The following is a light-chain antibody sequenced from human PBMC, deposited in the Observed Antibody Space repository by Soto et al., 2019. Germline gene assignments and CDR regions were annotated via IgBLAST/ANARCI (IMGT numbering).Light chain of an antibody. J-gene: IGKJ3*01. CDR1: QSVSNNY. Sequence: EIVLTQSPGTLSLSPGERGILSCKASQSVSNNYLAWYQQKPGQAPRLLIYGAYTRVTGIPDRFSGSGSGTDFTLTISRLEPEAFAVYYCQQYGSSPLTFGPGTKVDIK. V-gene: IGKV3-20*01. CDR2: GAY. CDR3: QQYGSSPLT.